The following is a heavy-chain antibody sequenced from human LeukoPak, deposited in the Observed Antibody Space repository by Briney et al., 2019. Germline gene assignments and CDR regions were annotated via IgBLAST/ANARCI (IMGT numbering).Heavy chain of an antibody. J-gene: IGHJ4*02. V-gene: IGHV3-21*05. CDR2: ISSSSSYI. CDR1: GFTFSSYE. D-gene: IGHD5-18*01. CDR3: ARSEYSYGYFDY. Sequence: GGSLRLSCAASGFTFSSYEMNWVRQAPGKGLEWVSYISSSSSYIYYADSVKGRFTISRDNAKNSLYLQMNSLRAEDTAVYYCARSEYSYGYFDYWGQGTLVTVSS.